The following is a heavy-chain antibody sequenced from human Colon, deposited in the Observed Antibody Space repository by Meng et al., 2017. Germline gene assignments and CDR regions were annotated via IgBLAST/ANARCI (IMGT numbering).Heavy chain of an antibody. Sequence: SETLSLTCTVSGDSVSSDSHYWSWIRQPPGKGLEWIGYIYYSGATNYNPSLTSRVTMSVDASNNQVSLHLSSVTASDTAVYYCARVNGDFDEAWFDPWGQGNLVNVAS. CDR2: IYYSGAT. V-gene: IGHV4-61*01. CDR1: GDSVSSDSHY. CDR3: ARVNGDFDEAWFDP. J-gene: IGHJ5*02. D-gene: IGHD4-17*01.